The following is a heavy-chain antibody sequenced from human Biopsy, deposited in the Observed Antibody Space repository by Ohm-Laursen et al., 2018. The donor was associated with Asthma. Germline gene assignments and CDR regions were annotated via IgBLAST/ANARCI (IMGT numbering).Heavy chain of an antibody. CDR2: IYSGGTS. CDR3: ARGVSSNWSHYYFDY. D-gene: IGHD2-2*01. Sequence: SLRLSCAASGFAVSRDHMFWVRQAPGKGLEWVSVIYSGGTSHTADSVRGRFTISRDYSKNTLYLQMHSLRAEDTAVYYCARGVSSNWSHYYFDYWGQGTLVTVSS. V-gene: IGHV3-53*01. CDR1: GFAVSRDH. J-gene: IGHJ4*02.